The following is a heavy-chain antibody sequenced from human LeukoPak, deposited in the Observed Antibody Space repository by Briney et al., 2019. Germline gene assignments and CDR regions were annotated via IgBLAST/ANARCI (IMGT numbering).Heavy chain of an antibody. J-gene: IGHJ6*03. V-gene: IGHV3-53*01. CDR3: ARTPRNYYYYMDV. CDR2: IYSGGST. Sequence: GGSLRLSCAASGFTVSSNYMSWVRQAPGKGLEWVSVIYSGGSTYYADSVKGRFTISRDNSKNTLYLQMNSLRAEETAVYYCARTPRNYYYYMDVWGKGTTVTVSS. CDR1: GFTVSSNY.